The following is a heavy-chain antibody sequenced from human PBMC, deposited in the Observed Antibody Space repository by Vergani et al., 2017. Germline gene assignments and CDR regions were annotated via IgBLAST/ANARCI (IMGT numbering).Heavy chain of an antibody. CDR1: GFTFSGSA. D-gene: IGHD3-22*01. J-gene: IGHJ4*02. CDR3: TRLGSCPYFYDSSGYYKPDY. Sequence: EVQLVESGGGLVQPGGSLKLSCAASGFTFSGSAMHWVRQASGKGLEWVGRIRSKANSYATAYAASVKGRSTISRDDSKNTAYLQMNSLKTEDTAVYYCTRLGSCPYFYDSSGYYKPDYWGQGTLVTVSS. CDR2: IRSKANSYAT. V-gene: IGHV3-73*01.